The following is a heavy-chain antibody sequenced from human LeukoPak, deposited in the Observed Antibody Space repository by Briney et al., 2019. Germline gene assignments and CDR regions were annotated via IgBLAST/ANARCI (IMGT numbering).Heavy chain of an antibody. J-gene: IGHJ5*02. CDR1: GFTFSSHW. V-gene: IGHV3-74*01. CDR2: ITNDGSST. CDR3: ARDDNYDSSGYFMFDP. D-gene: IGHD3-22*01. Sequence: GGSLGLSCAASGFTFSSHWMHWVRQAPGKGLVWVSRITNDGSSTTYADSVKGRFTITRDNAKNTLYLQMNSLRAEDTAVYYCARDDNYDSSGYFMFDPWGQGTLVTVSS.